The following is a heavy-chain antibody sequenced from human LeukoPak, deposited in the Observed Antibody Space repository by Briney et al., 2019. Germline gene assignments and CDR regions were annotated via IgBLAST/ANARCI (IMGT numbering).Heavy chain of an antibody. CDR2: IKTKGDGGTT. CDR3: ATDSWGHYSGSARPFDI. D-gene: IGHD3-10*01. Sequence: PGGSLRLSCAISKFTFYNAWVSWVRQAPGKGLEWVGRIKTKGDGGTTDYGAPVKGRFIIFRDDSKNTVFLHMNSLKIEDTALYYCATDSWGHYSGSARPFDIWGRGALVTVSA. J-gene: IGHJ2*01. V-gene: IGHV3-15*05. CDR1: KFTFYNAW.